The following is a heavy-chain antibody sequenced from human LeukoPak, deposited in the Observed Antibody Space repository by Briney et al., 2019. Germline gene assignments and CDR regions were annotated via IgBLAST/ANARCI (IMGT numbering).Heavy chain of an antibody. CDR3: AELGITMIGGV. Sequence: PGGSLRLSCAASGFTFSSYGMTWVRQAPGKGLEWVSAISNSGGSMYYADSVKGRFTISRDNAKNSLYLQMNSLRAEDTAVYYCAELGITMIGGVWGKGTTVTISS. J-gene: IGHJ6*04. CDR1: GFTFSSYG. V-gene: IGHV3-23*01. CDR2: ISNSGGSM. D-gene: IGHD3-10*02.